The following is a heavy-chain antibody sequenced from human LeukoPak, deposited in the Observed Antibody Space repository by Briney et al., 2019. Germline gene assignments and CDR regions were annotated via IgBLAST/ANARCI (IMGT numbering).Heavy chain of an antibody. CDR2: ISSSGSTI. Sequence: PGGSLRLSCAASGFTFSDYYMSWIRQAPGKGLEWVSYISSSGSTIYYADSVKGRFTISRDNAKNSLYLQMNSLRAEDTAVYYCAGYVVVAATDYSWFDPWAQGTLVTVSS. J-gene: IGHJ5*02. D-gene: IGHD2-15*01. CDR1: GFTFSDYY. CDR3: AGYVVVAATDYSWFDP. V-gene: IGHV3-11*04.